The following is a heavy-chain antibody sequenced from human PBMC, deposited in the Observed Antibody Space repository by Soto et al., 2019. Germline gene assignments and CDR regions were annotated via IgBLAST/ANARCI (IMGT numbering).Heavy chain of an antibody. V-gene: IGHV1-8*01. J-gene: IGHJ4*02. CDR3: ARAISWYPAYYFDY. CDR2: MNPNSGNT. Sequence: QVQLVQSGAEVKKPGASVKVSCKASGYTFTSYDINWVRQATGQGLEWMGWMNPNSGNTGYAQKFQGRVTMTRNTSISTAYMALSSLRSEDTAVYYCARAISWYPAYYFDYWGQGTLVTVSS. D-gene: IGHD6-13*01. CDR1: GYTFTSYD.